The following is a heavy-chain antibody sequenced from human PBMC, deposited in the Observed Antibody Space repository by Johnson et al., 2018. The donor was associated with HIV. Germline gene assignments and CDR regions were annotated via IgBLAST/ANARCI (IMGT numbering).Heavy chain of an antibody. CDR2: LSYDCNTK. J-gene: IGHJ3*02. V-gene: IGHV3-30*18. Sequence: QVQLVESGGGVVRPGGSLRLSCAASGFTFISYGMHWLRQSPGKGLECVAVLSYDCNTKYYAASVQGRFTLSRDNSKNTLYLQMTSLRAEDTAVFYCAKDRGYSSGYYYDALDIWGQGTMVTVSS. CDR3: AKDRGYSSGYYYDALDI. D-gene: IGHD3-22*01. CDR1: GFTFISYG.